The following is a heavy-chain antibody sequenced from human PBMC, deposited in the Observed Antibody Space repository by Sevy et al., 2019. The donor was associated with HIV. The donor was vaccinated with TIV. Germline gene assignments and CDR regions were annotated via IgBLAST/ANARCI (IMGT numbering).Heavy chain of an antibody. Sequence: ASVKVSCKASGYTFTRYGISWVRQAPGQGLEWMGWINGYNGSTNYGQKLQGRVTMTTDTSKNTAYMELRSLRSDDTAWYYCARGEAADGTAIDYWGQGTLVTVSS. D-gene: IGHD6-13*01. CDR2: INGYNGST. CDR3: ARGEAADGTAIDY. CDR1: GYTFTRYG. V-gene: IGHV1-18*04. J-gene: IGHJ4*02.